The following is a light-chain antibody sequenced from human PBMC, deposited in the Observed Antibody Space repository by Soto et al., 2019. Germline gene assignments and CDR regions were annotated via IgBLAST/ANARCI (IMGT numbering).Light chain of an antibody. V-gene: IGKV1-5*01. CDR1: QNIERW. J-gene: IGKJ1*01. CDR3: QQFKSGTWT. Sequence: DIQMTQSPSTLSASVGDRVTITCRASQNIERWLAWCQQKPGKAPKPLLYDVSSLESGVPSRFSGSGSGTEFILTINGLQPDDFATYFCQQFKSGTWTFGQGTKV. CDR2: DVS.